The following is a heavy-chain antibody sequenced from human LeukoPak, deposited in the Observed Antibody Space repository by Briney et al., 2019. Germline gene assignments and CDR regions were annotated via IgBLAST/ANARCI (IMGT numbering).Heavy chain of an antibody. J-gene: IGHJ2*01. V-gene: IGHV3-48*02. D-gene: IGHD3-22*01. CDR1: GFTFSSYS. CDR3: ARDKGYYDSSGYLLYWYFDL. Sequence: GGSLRLSCAASGFTFSSYSMNWVRQAPGKGLEWVSYISSSSSTIYYADSVKGRFTISRDNAKNSLYLQMNSLRDEDTAVYYCARDKGYYDSSGYLLYWYFDLWGRGTLVTVSS. CDR2: ISSSSSTI.